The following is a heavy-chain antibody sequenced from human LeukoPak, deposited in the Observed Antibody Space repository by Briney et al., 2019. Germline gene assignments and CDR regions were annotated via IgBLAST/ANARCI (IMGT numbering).Heavy chain of an antibody. J-gene: IGHJ6*02. CDR1: GGSISSYY. D-gene: IGHD3-3*01. V-gene: IGHV4-59*01. CDR2: IYYSGST. CDR3: ARGRYDYDFWSGYYYYYGMDV. Sequence: SETLSLTCTVSGGSISSYYWSWIRQPPGKGLEWIGYIYYSGSTNYNPSLKSRVTISVDTSKNQFFLKLSSVTAADTAVYYCARGRYDYDFWSGYYYYYGMDVWGQGTTVTVSS.